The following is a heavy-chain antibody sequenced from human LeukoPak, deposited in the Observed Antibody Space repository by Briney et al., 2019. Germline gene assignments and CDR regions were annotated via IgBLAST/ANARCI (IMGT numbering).Heavy chain of an antibody. CDR3: ARDFRVCSSGSCYSGPFDY. CDR2: INHSGST. Sequence: SETLSLTCGVYGESLSGQYWSWIRQPPGKGLEWIGEINHSGSTNYNPSLKSRVTISVDTSKNQFSLKLSSVTAADTAVYYCARDFRVCSSGSCYSGPFDYWGQGTLVTVSS. J-gene: IGHJ4*02. CDR1: GESLSGQY. D-gene: IGHD2-15*01. V-gene: IGHV4-34*01.